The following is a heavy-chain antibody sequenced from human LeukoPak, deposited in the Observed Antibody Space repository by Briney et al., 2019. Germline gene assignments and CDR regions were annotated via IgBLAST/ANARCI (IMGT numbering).Heavy chain of an antibody. J-gene: IGHJ4*02. CDR1: GFTFGSYA. CDR2: IWNAGTNT. D-gene: IGHD2/OR15-2a*01. CDR3: VGDTPPGGDYFLDY. Sequence: GGSLRLSCAASGFTFGSYAMHWVRQAPGKGLEWVALIWNAGTNTYYADSVKGRFTISRDNSKNTLYLQMNSLRAEDTAVYYCVGDTPPGGDYFLDYWGQGTLVIVSS. V-gene: IGHV3-33*08.